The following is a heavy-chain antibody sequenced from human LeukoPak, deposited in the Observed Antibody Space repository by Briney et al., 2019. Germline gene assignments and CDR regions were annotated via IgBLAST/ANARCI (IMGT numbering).Heavy chain of an antibody. J-gene: IGHJ3*02. Sequence: GGPLRLSCAASGFTFSSYWMSWVRQAPGKGLEWVANIKKDGSEKYYVDSVKGRFTISRDNAKTSLYLQMNSLRAEDTAVYYCARSGVDAFDIWGQGTMVTVSS. CDR1: GFTFSSYW. V-gene: IGHV3-7*01. D-gene: IGHD3-10*01. CDR2: IKKDGSEK. CDR3: ARSGVDAFDI.